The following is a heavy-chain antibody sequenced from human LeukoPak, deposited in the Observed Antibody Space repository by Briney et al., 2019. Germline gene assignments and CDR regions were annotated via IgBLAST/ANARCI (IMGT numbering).Heavy chain of an antibody. J-gene: IGHJ6*03. CDR1: GYTFTSYD. CDR3: ARRGGAYDFWSGYYGYYYYMDV. D-gene: IGHD3-3*01. CDR2: MNPNSGNT. V-gene: IGHV1-8*03. Sequence: ASVKVSCKASGYTFTSYDINWVRQATGQGLEWMGWMNPNSGNTGYAQKFQGRVTITRNTSISTAYMELSSLRSEDTAVYYCARRGGAYDFWSGYYGYYYYMDVWGKGTTVTVSS.